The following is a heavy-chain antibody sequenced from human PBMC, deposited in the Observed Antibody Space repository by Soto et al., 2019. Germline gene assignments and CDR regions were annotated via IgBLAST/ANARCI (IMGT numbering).Heavy chain of an antibody. Sequence: ASVKVSCKAPRYIFTAYFMHWVRQAPGQGLEWMGWINTNNGATHYGLSFQGRVTMTRDTSISTAYMELSSLRSDDTAVYYCASHAPGARFDPWGQGTLVTVSS. V-gene: IGHV1-2*02. CDR3: ASHAPGARFDP. CDR2: INTNNGAT. J-gene: IGHJ5*02. CDR1: RYIFTAYF.